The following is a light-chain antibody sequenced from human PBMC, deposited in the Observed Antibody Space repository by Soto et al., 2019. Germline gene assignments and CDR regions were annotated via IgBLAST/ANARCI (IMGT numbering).Light chain of an antibody. V-gene: IGLV2-23*03. CDR3: CSYAGSITFWV. J-gene: IGLJ3*02. CDR1: SSDVGSYNL. Sequence: QSALTQPASVSGSPGQSITISCTGTSSDVGSYNLVSWYQQHPGKAPKLMIYEGSKRPSGVSNRFSGSKSGNPASLSIAGLQAEDQADYYCCSYAGSITFWVFGGGTKLTVL. CDR2: EGS.